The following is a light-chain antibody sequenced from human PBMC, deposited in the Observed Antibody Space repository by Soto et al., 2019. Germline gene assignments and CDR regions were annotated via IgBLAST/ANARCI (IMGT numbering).Light chain of an antibody. V-gene: IGLV2-8*01. CDR3: SSYAGSNYV. J-gene: IGLJ1*01. CDR1: SSDVGGYNY. CDR2: EVS. Sequence: QSALTQPPSASGSPGQSVTISCTGTSSDVGGYNYVSWYQQHPGKAPKLMIYEVSKRPSGVPDRFSGSKSGKTASLTVSGLQAEDEADYYCSSYAGSNYVFGTGTKVTVL.